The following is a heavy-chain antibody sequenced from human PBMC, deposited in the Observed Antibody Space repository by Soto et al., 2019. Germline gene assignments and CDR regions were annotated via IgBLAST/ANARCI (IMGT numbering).Heavy chain of an antibody. CDR3: ARDRIAVARRGYYYGMDV. CDR2: ISSSSSYI. CDR1: GFTFSSYS. Sequence: GGSLRLSCAASGFTFSSYSMNWVRQAPGKGLEWVSSISSSSSYIYYADSVKGRFTISRDNAKNSLYLQMNSLRAEDTAVYYCARDRIAVARRGYYYGMDVWGQGTTVTVSS. D-gene: IGHD6-19*01. J-gene: IGHJ6*02. V-gene: IGHV3-21*01.